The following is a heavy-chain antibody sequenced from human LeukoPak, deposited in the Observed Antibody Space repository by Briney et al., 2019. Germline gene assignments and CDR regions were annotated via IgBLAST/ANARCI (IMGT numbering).Heavy chain of an antibody. Sequence: GGSLRLSCAASGFTFSSYSMNWVRQAPGKGLEWVSYISSSSSTTYYADSVKGRFTISRDNAKNSLYLQMNSLRAEDTAVYYCARPHFARTTNWFDPWGQGTLVTVSS. V-gene: IGHV3-48*01. D-gene: IGHD1-1*01. CDR1: GFTFSSYS. CDR3: ARPHFARTTNWFDP. J-gene: IGHJ5*02. CDR2: ISSSSSTT.